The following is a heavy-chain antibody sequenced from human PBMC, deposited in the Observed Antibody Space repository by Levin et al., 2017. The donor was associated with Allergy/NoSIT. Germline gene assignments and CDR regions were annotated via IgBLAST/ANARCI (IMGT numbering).Heavy chain of an antibody. CDR2: ISNSDSSV. J-gene: IGHJ4*02. Sequence: LGESLKISCAASGFTLSSYEMSWVRQAPGKGLEWLSYISNSDSSVHYADSVKGRFTISRDNAKNSVYLQMNSLRVEDTAVYYCARENWGYIFDYWGLGALVTVSS. D-gene: IGHD5-18*01. CDR3: ARENWGYIFDY. CDR1: GFTLSSYE. V-gene: IGHV3-48*03.